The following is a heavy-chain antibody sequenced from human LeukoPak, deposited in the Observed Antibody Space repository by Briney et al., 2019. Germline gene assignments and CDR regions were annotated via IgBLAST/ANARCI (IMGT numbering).Heavy chain of an antibody. CDR1: GYTFTSYG. CDR2: INPSGGST. V-gene: IGHV1-46*03. CDR3: ALLQWELVLDY. Sequence: GASVKVSCKASGYTFTSYGISWVRQAPGQGLEWMGIINPSGGSTSYAQKFQGRVTMTRDTSTSTVYMELSSLRSEDTAVYYCALLQWELVLDYWGQGTLVTVSS. D-gene: IGHD1-26*01. J-gene: IGHJ4*02.